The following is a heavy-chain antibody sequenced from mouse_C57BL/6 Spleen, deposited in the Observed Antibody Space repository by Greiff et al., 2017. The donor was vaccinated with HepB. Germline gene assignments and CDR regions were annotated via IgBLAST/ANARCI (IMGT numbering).Heavy chain of an antibody. V-gene: IGHV1-19*01. Sequence: VQLKESGPVLVKPGASVKMSCKASGYTFTDYYMNWVKQSHGKSLEWIGVINPYNGGTSYNQKFKGKATLTVDKSSSTAYMELNSLTSEDSAVYYCARRTTVAPFAYWGQGTLVTVSA. D-gene: IGHD1-1*01. CDR3: ARRTTVAPFAY. J-gene: IGHJ3*01. CDR2: INPYNGGT. CDR1: GYTFTDYY.